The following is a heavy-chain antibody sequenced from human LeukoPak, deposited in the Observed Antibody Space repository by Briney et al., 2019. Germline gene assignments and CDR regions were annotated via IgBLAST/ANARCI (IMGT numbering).Heavy chain of an antibody. J-gene: IGHJ4*02. CDR2: ISDSGGST. Sequence: PGGSLRLSCAVSGITLGNYGMSWVRQAPGKGLEWVAGISDSGGSTNYADSVKGRFTISRDNPKNTLYLQMNSLRAEDTAVYFCAKRGVVTRVILVGFHKAAYYFESWGQGALVTVSS. CDR1: GITLGNYG. CDR3: AKRGVVTRVILVGFHKAAYYFES. V-gene: IGHV3-23*01. D-gene: IGHD3/OR15-3a*01.